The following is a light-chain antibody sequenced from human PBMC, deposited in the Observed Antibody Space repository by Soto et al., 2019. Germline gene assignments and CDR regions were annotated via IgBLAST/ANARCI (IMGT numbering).Light chain of an antibody. CDR1: QSISSW. CDR3: QQYNTYSSLT. CDR2: DAS. Sequence: DIQMTQSPSTLSASVGDRVTITCRASQSISSWLAWYQQKLGRAPRLLIYDASSLESGVPSRFSGSGYGTEIXLXIXSLQPDDXATYYCQQYNTYSSLTYGGGTKVDIK. J-gene: IGKJ4*01. V-gene: IGKV1-5*01.